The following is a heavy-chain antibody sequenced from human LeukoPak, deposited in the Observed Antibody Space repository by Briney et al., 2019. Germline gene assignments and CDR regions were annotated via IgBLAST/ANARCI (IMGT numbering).Heavy chain of an antibody. V-gene: IGHV1-18*01. CDR1: GGTFSSYA. CDR3: ARSGLLRLGNWFDP. J-gene: IGHJ5*02. Sequence: GASVKVSCKASGGTFSSYAISWVRQAPGQGLEWMGWISAYNGNTNYAQKLQGRVTMTTDTSTSTAYMELRSLRSDDTAVYYCARSGLLRLGNWFDPWGQGTLVTVSS. D-gene: IGHD3-10*01. CDR2: ISAYNGNT.